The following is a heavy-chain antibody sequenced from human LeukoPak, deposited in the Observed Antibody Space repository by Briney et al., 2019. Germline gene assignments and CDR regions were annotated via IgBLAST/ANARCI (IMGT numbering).Heavy chain of an antibody. D-gene: IGHD3-10*01. CDR2: ISGSGGST. CDR1: GFTFSSYA. CDR3: AKTRPITMVRGTYFDY. V-gene: IGHV3-23*01. Sequence: PGGSLRLSCAASGFTFSSYAMSWVRLAPGKGLEWVSAISGSGGSTYYADSVKGRFTISRDNSKNTLYLQMNSLRAEDTAVYYCAKTRPITMVRGTYFDYWGQGTLVTVSS. J-gene: IGHJ4*02.